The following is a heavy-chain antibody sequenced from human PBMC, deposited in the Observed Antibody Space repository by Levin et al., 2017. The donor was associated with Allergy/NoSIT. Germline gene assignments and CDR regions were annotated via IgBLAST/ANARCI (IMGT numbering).Heavy chain of an antibody. CDR3: ARGLYGSGTL. CDR2: INGDGSSI. D-gene: IGHD3-10*01. CDR1: GFTFDSYW. V-gene: IGHV3-74*01. Sequence: SSETLSLTCAASGFTFDSYWMHWVRQAPGKGLMWVSRINGDGSSISYADSVKGRFTISRDNAKNTLYLQMNSLKVEDMAVYYCARGLYGSGTLWGQGTLVTVSS. J-gene: IGHJ4*02.